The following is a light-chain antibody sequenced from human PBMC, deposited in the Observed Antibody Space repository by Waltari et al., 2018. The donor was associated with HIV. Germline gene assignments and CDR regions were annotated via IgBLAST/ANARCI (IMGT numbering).Light chain of an antibody. CDR2: EVN. CDR3: CSYAGGNSYV. Sequence: QSALPQPASVSASPGQSITISCTGTSRDVGHYTVVSWYRQFPDKAPQLLLFEVNKPPSGVSNRFSGSKSGNSASLTIAGLLADDEADYYCCSYAGGNSYVFGTGTKVTVL. CDR1: SRDVGHYTV. V-gene: IGLV2-23*02. J-gene: IGLJ1*01.